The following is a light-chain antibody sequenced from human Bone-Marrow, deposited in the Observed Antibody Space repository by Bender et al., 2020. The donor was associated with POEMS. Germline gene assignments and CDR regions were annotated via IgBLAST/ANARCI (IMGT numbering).Light chain of an antibody. CDR3: AVWDDSLNGWV. V-gene: IGLV1-44*01. CDR1: ASNVGNNP. J-gene: IGLJ3*02. CDR2: SNN. Sequence: QFVLTQPPSASGTPGQRVTISCSGGASNVGNNPVYWYQQLPGTAPKLLIYSNNRRPSGVPDRFSGSKSGTSASLDISGLQSDDEADYYCAVWDDSLNGWVFGGGTKLTVL.